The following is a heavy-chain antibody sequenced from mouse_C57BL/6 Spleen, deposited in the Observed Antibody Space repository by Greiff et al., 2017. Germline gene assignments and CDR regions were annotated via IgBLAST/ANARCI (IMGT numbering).Heavy chain of an antibody. D-gene: IGHD4-1*01. CDR2: IDPNSGGT. V-gene: IGHV1-62-3*01. J-gene: IGHJ3*01. Sequence: VQLQQPGAELVKPGASVKLSCKASGYTFTSYWLHWVKQRPGRGLERIGRIDPNSGGTKYNGKFKSKATLTVDKPSSTAYMQLSSLTSEDSAVYYCARFPSWDEFAYWGQGTLVTVSA. CDR1: GYTFTSYW. CDR3: ARFPSWDEFAY.